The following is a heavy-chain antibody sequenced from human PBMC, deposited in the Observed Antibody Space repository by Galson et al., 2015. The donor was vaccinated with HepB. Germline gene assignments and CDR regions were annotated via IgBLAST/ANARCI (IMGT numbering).Heavy chain of an antibody. V-gene: IGHV1-3*01. Sequence: SVKVSCKASGYTFTSYAMHWVRQAPGQRLEWMGWINAGNGNTKYSQKFQGRVTITRDTSESTAYMELSSLRSEDTAVYYCARTGFGELLTDYWGQGTLVTVSS. CDR1: GYTFTSYA. J-gene: IGHJ4*02. CDR2: INAGNGNT. CDR3: ARTGFGELLTDY. D-gene: IGHD3-10*01.